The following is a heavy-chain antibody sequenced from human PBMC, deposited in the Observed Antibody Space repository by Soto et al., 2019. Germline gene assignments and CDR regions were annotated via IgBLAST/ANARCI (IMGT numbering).Heavy chain of an antibody. CDR2: INDYGTTI. D-gene: IGHD1-1*01. CDR3: ARGGLEPFDY. V-gene: IGHV3-74*01. J-gene: IGHJ4*02. Sequence: EVQLVESGGGLVQSGGSLRLSCAASGSTLGNYWMHWVRQAPGKGLVWVSRINDYGTTINYAESVEGRFIISRDDAKSEVYLQMNNLRAEDSAVYYCARGGLEPFDYWGQGALVTVSS. CDR1: GSTLGNYW.